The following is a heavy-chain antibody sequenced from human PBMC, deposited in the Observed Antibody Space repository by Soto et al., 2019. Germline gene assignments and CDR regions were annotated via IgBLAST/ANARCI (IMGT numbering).Heavy chain of an antibody. CDR2: IIPVFGTP. J-gene: IGHJ4*02. CDR3: ARGPDGPLIVMVPFDY. D-gene: IGHD2-15*01. Sequence: QVQVVQSGAEVKKPGSSVKVSCKASGGSFSNYFISWVRQAPGQGLEWMGGIIPVFGTPNYAERFQGRVPITADESTGTTYMELSSLISEDTAVYYCARGPDGPLIVMVPFDYWGQGTPVTVSS. V-gene: IGHV1-69*01. CDR1: GGSFSNYF.